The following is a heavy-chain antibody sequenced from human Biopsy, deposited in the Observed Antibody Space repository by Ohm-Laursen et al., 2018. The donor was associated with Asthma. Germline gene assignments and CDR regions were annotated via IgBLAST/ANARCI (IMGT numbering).Heavy chain of an antibody. J-gene: IGHJ2*01. D-gene: IGHD6-6*01. V-gene: IGHV4-39*02. CDR2: IYYSGRT. Sequence: SDTLSLTCLVSGDAMSTSGSYWGWIRQSPGKGLEWIGSIYYSGRTYYNPSLESRVTISADTSKNLFSLKVTSVTAADTAVYYCARAVSSSSYWYFDLWGRGDLVTVSS. CDR1: GDAMSTSGSY. CDR3: ARAVSSSSYWYFDL.